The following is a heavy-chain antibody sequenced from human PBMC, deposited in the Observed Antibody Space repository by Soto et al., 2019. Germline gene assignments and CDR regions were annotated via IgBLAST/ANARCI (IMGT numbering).Heavy chain of an antibody. D-gene: IGHD5-18*01. CDR2: ISSSSSTI. CDR3: ARDPLWGTAMVLWYFDL. CDR1: GFTFSTYS. Sequence: GSLRLSCAASGFTFSTYSMNWVRQAPGKGLEWVSSISSSSSTIYYADSVKGRFTISRDNAKNSLYLQMNSLRAEDTAVYYCARDPLWGTAMVLWYFDLWGRGTLVTVSS. V-gene: IGHV3-48*01. J-gene: IGHJ2*01.